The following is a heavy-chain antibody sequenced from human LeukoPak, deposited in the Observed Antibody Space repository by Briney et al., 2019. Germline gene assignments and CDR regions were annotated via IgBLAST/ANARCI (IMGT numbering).Heavy chain of an antibody. CDR2: IKQDGSEK. J-gene: IGHJ4*02. CDR3: ARHNLRGGYYY. CDR1: GFTFSSYW. Sequence: PGGSLRLSCAASGFTFSSYWMTWVRQAPGKGLEWVANIKQDGSEKYYVDSVKGRFTISRDNAKNSLYLQMSSLRAEGTAVYYCARHNLRGGYYYWGQGTLVTVSS. V-gene: IGHV3-7*01. D-gene: IGHD3-22*01.